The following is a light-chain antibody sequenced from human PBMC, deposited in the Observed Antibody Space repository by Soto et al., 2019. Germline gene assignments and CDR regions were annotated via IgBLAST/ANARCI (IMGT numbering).Light chain of an antibody. Sequence: DIQMTQSPSTLSASVGDRVTITCRARQSISSWLAWYQQKPGKAPKLLIYDASSLESGVPSRFSGSGSGTEFTLPISSLQPDDFATYYCQQYNSYSWTFGQGTKVEIK. CDR3: QQYNSYSWT. V-gene: IGKV1-5*01. J-gene: IGKJ1*01. CDR2: DAS. CDR1: QSISSW.